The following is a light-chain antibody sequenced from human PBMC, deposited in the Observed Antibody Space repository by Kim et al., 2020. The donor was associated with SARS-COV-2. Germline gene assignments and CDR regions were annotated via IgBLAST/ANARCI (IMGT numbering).Light chain of an antibody. V-gene: IGLV1-51*01. CDR3: ATWDTKATPYWL. CDR2: DND. Sequence: AAPGQTVAISCSGLGSNSVAWYQQFPGAAPKLLISDNDRRPSGIPDRFSASKTGTSATLVIMGLQTGDEADYYCATWDTKATPYWLFGGGTQLTVL. J-gene: IGLJ2*01. CDR1: GSNS.